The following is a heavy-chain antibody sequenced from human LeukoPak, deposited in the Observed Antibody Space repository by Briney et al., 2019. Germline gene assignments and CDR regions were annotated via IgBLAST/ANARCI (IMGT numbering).Heavy chain of an antibody. V-gene: IGHV4-59*08. CDR1: GGSISTSY. Sequence: PSETLSLTCTVSGGSISTSYWNWIRQPPGKGLEWIGNIYYSGSTNYNPSLKSRITISIDASRQQFSLKLSSATAADTAVYYCVSQGSWGQGTLVSVSS. CDR3: VSQGS. CDR2: IYYSGST. J-gene: IGHJ4*02.